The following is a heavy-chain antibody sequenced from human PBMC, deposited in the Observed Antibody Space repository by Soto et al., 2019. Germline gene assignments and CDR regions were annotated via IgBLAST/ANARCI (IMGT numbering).Heavy chain of an antibody. CDR2: IYYNGSS. CDR3: ASVGVSSLGRFEP. V-gene: IGHV4-59*02. D-gene: IGHD1-26*01. J-gene: IGHJ5*02. CDR1: GAIVTNYF. Sequence: PSDPVPLTGTACGAIVTNYFLTRIRQPTGKGLEGIAYIYYNGSSNYNPSLQSRVTISIDTSKNQFSLHLSSMTSADTAVYYCASVGVSSLGRFEPSVQARRFTV.